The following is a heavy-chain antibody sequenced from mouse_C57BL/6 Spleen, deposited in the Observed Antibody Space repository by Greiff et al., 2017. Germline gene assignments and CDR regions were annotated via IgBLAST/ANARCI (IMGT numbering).Heavy chain of an antibody. CDR1: GYTFTSYW. D-gene: IGHD1-1*01. V-gene: IGHV1-72*01. CDR2: IDPYSGGT. Sequence: VQLQQPGAELVKPGASVKLSCKASGYTFTSYWMHWVKQRPGRGLEWIGRIDPYSGGTKYNEKFKSKATLTVDKPSSTAYMQLISLTSDDSAVYYCARSDYCGSSYLDVWGTGTTVTVSS. CDR3: ARSDYCGSSYLDV. J-gene: IGHJ1*03.